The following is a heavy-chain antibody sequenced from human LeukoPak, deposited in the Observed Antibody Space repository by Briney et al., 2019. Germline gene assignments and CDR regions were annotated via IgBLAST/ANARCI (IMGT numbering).Heavy chain of an antibody. J-gene: IGHJ6*03. Sequence: SETLSLTCAVSGGSISSGGYSWSWIRQPPGKGLEWIGYIYHSGSTYYNPSLKSRVTISADKSKNQVSLRLTSVTAADTAAYYCARLSVIVGAALEYYYYYMDVWGQGTTVTVSS. CDR3: ARLSVIVGAALEYYYYYMDV. V-gene: IGHV4-30-2*01. D-gene: IGHD1-26*01. CDR2: IYHSGST. CDR1: GGSISSGGYS.